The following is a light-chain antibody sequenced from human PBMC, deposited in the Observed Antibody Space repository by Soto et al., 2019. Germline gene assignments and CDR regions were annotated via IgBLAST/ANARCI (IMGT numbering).Light chain of an antibody. Sequence: EIVMTQSPAILSVSPGERVTLSCRASQDIRSSLAWYQQKPGQAPRLLIYGASTRATGIPARFSGSGSGTAGTLTISSLQSEDCEVYYGQQYNNWPITFGQGTRLEIK. V-gene: IGKV3-15*01. CDR3: QQYNNWPIT. J-gene: IGKJ5*01. CDR2: GAS. CDR1: QDIRSS.